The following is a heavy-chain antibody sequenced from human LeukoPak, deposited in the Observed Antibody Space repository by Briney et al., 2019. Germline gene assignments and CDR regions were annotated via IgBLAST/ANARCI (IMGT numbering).Heavy chain of an antibody. CDR3: ARDRRTWNDDGFDY. CDR2: IYISGST. V-gene: IGHV4-4*07. CDR1: GGSISSYY. J-gene: IGHJ4*02. D-gene: IGHD1-1*01. Sequence: SETLSLTCTVSGGSISSYYWNWIRQPAGKGLEWIGRIYISGSTNYNPSLKSRVTMSVDTSKNQFSLKLSSVTAADTAVYYCARDRRTWNDDGFDYWGQGTLVTISS.